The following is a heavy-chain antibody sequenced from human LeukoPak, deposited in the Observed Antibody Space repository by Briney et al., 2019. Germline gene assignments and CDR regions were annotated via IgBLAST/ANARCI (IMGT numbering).Heavy chain of an antibody. J-gene: IGHJ4*02. Sequence: GGSLRLSCAASGFTFSSYSMNWVRQAPGKGLEWVSSISSSSSYIYYADSVKSRFTISRDNAKNALYLQMNSLRAEDTAVYYCARDLSGGYSYGYYFDYWGQGTLVTVSS. CDR1: GFTFSSYS. CDR2: ISSSSSYI. D-gene: IGHD5-18*01. V-gene: IGHV3-21*01. CDR3: ARDLSGGYSYGYYFDY.